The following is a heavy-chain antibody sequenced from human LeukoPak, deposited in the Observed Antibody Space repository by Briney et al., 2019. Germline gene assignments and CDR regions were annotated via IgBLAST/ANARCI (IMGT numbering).Heavy chain of an antibody. V-gene: IGHV4-38-2*02. D-gene: IGHD7-27*01. Sequence: SETLSLTCSVSPYFISSGGYWGWIRQPPGKGLEWIGVNYDSGRTQYNPSLKSRVTISVDRSKNQFSLKLSSVTAADTAVYYCARVRGFSIWDYFDYWGQGTLVTVSS. J-gene: IGHJ4*02. CDR3: ARVRGFSIWDYFDY. CDR2: NYDSGRT. CDR1: PYFISSGGY.